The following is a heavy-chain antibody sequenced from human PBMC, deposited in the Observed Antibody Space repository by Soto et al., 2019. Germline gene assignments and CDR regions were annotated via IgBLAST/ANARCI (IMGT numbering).Heavy chain of an antibody. J-gene: IGHJ2*01. CDR2: IWFDGSNK. Sequence: QMQLVESGGGVVQPGRSLRVSCVASEFPFSTYGMHWVRQAPGKGLEWVAVIWFDGSNKYYADSVKGRFTISRDNPKNTLYLNMNSLRVEDTAVYYCVRASGPFDLWGRGTLVTVSS. V-gene: IGHV3-33*01. CDR1: EFPFSTYG. CDR3: VRASGPFDL.